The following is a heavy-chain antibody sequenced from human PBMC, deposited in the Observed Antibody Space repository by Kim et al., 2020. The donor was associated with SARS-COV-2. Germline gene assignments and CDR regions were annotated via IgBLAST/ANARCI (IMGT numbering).Heavy chain of an antibody. Sequence: AGTYYANSVKGRFTISRDNSKNTLYLQMNSLRAEDTAVYYCAKVGNAFDIWGQGTTVTVSS. J-gene: IGHJ3*02. V-gene: IGHV3-23*01. CDR3: AKVGNAFDI. D-gene: IGHD7-27*01. CDR2: AGT.